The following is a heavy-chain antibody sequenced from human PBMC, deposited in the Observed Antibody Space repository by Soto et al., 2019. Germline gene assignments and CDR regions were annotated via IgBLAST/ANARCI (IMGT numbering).Heavy chain of an antibody. CDR2: IRSEANSYAT. J-gene: IGHJ4*02. D-gene: IGHD3-3*01. CDR1: GFTFSGSA. CDR3: TPEIFGVPPGRRSDY. Sequence: EVQLVESGGGLVQPGGSLKLSCAASGFTFSGSAMHWVRQASGKGLEWVGRIRSEANSYATAYAASVKGRFTISRDDSKNTAYLQMNSLKTEDTAVYYCTPEIFGVPPGRRSDYWGQGTLVTVSS. V-gene: IGHV3-73*01.